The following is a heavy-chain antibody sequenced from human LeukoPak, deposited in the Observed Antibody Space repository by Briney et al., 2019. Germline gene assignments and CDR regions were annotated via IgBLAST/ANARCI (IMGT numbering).Heavy chain of an antibody. Sequence: GGSLRLSXAASGFTFSNYGMHWVRQAPGKGLEWVAFIRYDARNIYYADSVKGRFTISRDNSKKTLYLQMNSLRAEDTAFYYCAKDIYSYGELDHWGQGTLVIVSS. CDR3: AKDIYSYGELDH. CDR1: GFTFSNYG. J-gene: IGHJ4*02. D-gene: IGHD5-18*01. CDR2: IRYDARNI. V-gene: IGHV3-30*02.